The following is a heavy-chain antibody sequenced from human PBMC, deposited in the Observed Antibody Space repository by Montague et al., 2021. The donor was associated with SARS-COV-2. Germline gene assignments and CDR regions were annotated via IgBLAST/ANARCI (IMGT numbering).Heavy chain of an antibody. V-gene: IGHV4-39*01. CDR3: ARLALSGWPSYYLYGLDV. CDR2: MSSSGRT. D-gene: IGHD6-19*01. CDR1: GDAISDNTYK. Sequence: SETLSLTCTVSGDAISDNTYKWGWIRQPPGKGLEFIASMSSSGRTHHXLSLQSRVTLSVDTSKNEISLKVTSVTAADTSVYYCARLALSGWPSYYLYGLDVWGQGTMITVSS. J-gene: IGHJ6*01.